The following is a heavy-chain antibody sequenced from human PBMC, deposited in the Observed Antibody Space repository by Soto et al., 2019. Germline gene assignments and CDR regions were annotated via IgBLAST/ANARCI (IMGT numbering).Heavy chain of an antibody. J-gene: IGHJ6*02. CDR3: ARFGELLSRYYYYGMDV. CDR1: GFTFSSYE. CDR2: ISSSGSTI. V-gene: IGHV3-48*03. Sequence: PGGSLRLSCAASGFTFSSYEMNWVRQAPGKGLEWVSYISSSGSTIYYADSVKGRFTISRDNAKNSLYLQMNSLRAEDTAVYYCARFGELLSRYYYYGMDVWGQGTTVTVSS. D-gene: IGHD3-10*01.